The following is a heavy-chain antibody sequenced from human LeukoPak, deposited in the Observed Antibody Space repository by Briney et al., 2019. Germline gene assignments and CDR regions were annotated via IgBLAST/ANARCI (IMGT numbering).Heavy chain of an antibody. J-gene: IGHJ4*02. CDR2: IYPSGST. CDR1: GGSISSGRYY. CDR3: ARYHNGYDDY. Sequence: SETLSLTCTVSGGSISSGRYYWSWIRQPAGKGLEWIGRIYPSGSTSYNPSLKSRVTVSIDTSKNQFSLKLSSVTAADTALYYCARYHNGYDDYWGQGTLVTVSS. D-gene: IGHD5-12*01. V-gene: IGHV4-61*02.